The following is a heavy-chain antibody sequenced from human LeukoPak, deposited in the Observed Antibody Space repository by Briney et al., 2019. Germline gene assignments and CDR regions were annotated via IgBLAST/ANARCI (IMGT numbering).Heavy chain of an antibody. CDR1: GGSISSYY. V-gene: IGHV4-4*07. J-gene: IGHJ6*03. Sequence: KPSETLSLTCAVSGGSISSYYWSWIRQPAGKGLEWSGRIYTSGSNNYNPSLKSRVTMSVDTSKNQFSLKLSSVTAADTAMYYCAREVADYGGYYYYHYMDVWGKGTTVTISS. CDR3: AREVADYGGYYYYHYMDV. CDR2: IYTSGSN. D-gene: IGHD4-23*01.